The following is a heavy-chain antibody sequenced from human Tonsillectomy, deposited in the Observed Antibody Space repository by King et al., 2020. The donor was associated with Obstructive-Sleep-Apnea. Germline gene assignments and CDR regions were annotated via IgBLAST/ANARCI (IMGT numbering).Heavy chain of an antibody. Sequence: QLQESGPGLVKPSETLSLTCTVSGGSISSYYWSWIRQPPGKGLEWIGYIYYSGSTNYNPSLESRVTISVDTSKNQFSLKLSSVTAADTAVYYCARHSHNSRGWSWVSYWGQGTLVTVSS. CDR1: GGSISSYY. D-gene: IGHD6-19*01. CDR2: IYYSGST. CDR3: ARHSHNSRGWSWVSY. V-gene: IGHV4-59*08. J-gene: IGHJ4*02.